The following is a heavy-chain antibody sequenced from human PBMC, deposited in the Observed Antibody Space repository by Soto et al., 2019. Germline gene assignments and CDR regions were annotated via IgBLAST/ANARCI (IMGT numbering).Heavy chain of an antibody. CDR3: ATHPGGGGY. Sequence: EVQLVESGGGLIQPGGSLRLSCAVSGFTVSNNYMSWVRQAPGKGLEGVSVIYSGGYTAYGDSVKGRFTISRDNSKKPLYLQRKTLGAAGPAVYSWATHPGGGGYWGQGTLVTVSS. D-gene: IGHD3-10*01. CDR1: GFTVSNNY. J-gene: IGHJ4*02. V-gene: IGHV3-53*01. CDR2: IYSGGYT.